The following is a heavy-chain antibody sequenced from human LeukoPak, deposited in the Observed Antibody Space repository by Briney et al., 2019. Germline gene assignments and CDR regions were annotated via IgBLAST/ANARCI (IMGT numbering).Heavy chain of an antibody. CDR2: IYVDGST. CDR3: ARGRFSSGYFDY. CDR1: GISVSSNY. Sequence: PGGSLRLSCAASGISVSSNYMSWVRQAPGKGLQWVSVIYVDGSTYYADSVKGRFTISRDNSKNTLYLQMNSLRAEDTAVYYCARGRFSSGYFDYWGQGTLVTVSS. J-gene: IGHJ4*02. V-gene: IGHV3-66*01. D-gene: IGHD3-22*01.